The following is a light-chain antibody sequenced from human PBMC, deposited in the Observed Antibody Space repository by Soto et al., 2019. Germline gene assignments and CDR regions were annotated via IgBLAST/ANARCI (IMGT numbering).Light chain of an antibody. CDR1: QSISSW. CDR2: DAS. CDR3: QQYNSYPWT. J-gene: IGKJ1*01. Sequence: DIQMTQSPSTLSASAGDRVTITCRASQSISSWLAWYQQKPGKAPKLLIYDASSLESGVPSRFSGSGSGTEFTLTNSSLQPDDFATYYCQQYNSYPWTFGQGTKVEIK. V-gene: IGKV1-5*01.